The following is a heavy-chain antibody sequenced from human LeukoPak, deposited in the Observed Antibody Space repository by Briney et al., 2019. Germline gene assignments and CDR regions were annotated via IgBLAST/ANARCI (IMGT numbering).Heavy chain of an antibody. V-gene: IGHV3-7*05. J-gene: IGHJ4*02. CDR1: GFTLSSYW. CDR3: ASIRRTEEAFEY. D-gene: IGHD1-14*01. CDR2: IKQVGSEK. Sequence: GGSLRLSCAASGFTLSSYWMSWVRQAPGKGLEWVANIKQVGSEKYYVDSVKGRFTISRDNAKNSVYLQMNSLRAEDTAVYYCASIRRTEEAFEYWGQGTLVTVSS.